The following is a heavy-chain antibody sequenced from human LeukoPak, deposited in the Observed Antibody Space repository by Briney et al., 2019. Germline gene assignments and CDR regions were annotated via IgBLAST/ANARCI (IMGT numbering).Heavy chain of an antibody. CDR2: INPNSGGT. D-gene: IGHD3-10*01. V-gene: IGHV1-2*02. J-gene: IGHJ4*02. CDR3: ARDQVTMVRGVIRY. CDR1: GYTFTGYY. Sequence: ASVKVSCKASGYTFTGYYMHWERQAPGQGLEWMGWINPNSGGTNYAQKFQGRVTMTRDTSISTAYMELSRLRSDDTAVYYCARDQVTMVRGVIRYWGQGTLVTVSS.